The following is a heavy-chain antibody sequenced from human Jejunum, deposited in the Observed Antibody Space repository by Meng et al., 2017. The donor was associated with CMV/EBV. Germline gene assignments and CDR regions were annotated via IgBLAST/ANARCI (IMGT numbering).Heavy chain of an antibody. J-gene: IGHJ4*02. CDR2: IKDDGSEK. CDR3: ARALYSYGLGARLDF. Sequence: FNVGTVWMSWVRQAPGKGLEWVANIKDDGSEKYSVDSVKGRFTISRDNAKNSLSLQMNSLRAEDTAVYYCARALYSYGLGARLDFWGQGSLVTVSS. CDR1: FNVGTVW. V-gene: IGHV3-7*01. D-gene: IGHD5-18*01.